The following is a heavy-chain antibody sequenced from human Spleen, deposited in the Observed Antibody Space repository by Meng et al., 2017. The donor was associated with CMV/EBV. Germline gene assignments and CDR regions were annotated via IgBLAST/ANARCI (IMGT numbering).Heavy chain of an antibody. J-gene: IGHJ6*02. D-gene: IGHD2-2*01. CDR2: TNSDGSST. Sequence: GGSLRLSCAASGFTFTRYWMHWVRQAPGKGLVWVLRTNSDGSSTTYADSVKGRFTVSRDNAKNTLYLQMNSLRAEDTAVYHCARDLGSSTNNYGLDVWGRGTTVTVSS. V-gene: IGHV3-74*01. CDR1: GFTFTRYW. CDR3: ARDLGSSTNNYGLDV.